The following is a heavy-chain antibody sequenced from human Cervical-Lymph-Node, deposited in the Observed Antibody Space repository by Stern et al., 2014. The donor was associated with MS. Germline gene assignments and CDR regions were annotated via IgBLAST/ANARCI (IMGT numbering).Heavy chain of an antibody. J-gene: IGHJ6*02. CDR1: GFTFATSA. D-gene: IGHD3-22*01. V-gene: IGHV1-58*01. CDR2: IVVGSGDT. Sequence: HLVESGPEVKKPGTSVKVSCKASGFTFATSAVQWVRQARGQRLEWIGWIVVGSGDTKYAQKFQERVTITRDMSTGTAYMELSSLTSEDTAVYFCAAGPDRDSSDDYYHGMDVWGQGTTVTVS. CDR3: AAGPDRDSSDDYYHGMDV.